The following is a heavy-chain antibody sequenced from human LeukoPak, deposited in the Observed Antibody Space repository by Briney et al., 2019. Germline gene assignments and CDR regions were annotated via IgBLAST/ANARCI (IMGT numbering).Heavy chain of an antibody. J-gene: IGHJ5*02. Sequence: PSETLSLTCTVSSGSIRTSYCSWIRQPPGKELEWIGYIYYSGSTNYNPSLKSRVTISVDTSRNQFSLKLSSVTAADTAVYYCARGGIYCSGGSCYANNWVDPWGQGTLVTVSS. CDR2: IYYSGST. CDR1: SGSIRTSY. CDR3: ARGGIYCSGGSCYANNWVDP. V-gene: IGHV4-59*01. D-gene: IGHD2-15*01.